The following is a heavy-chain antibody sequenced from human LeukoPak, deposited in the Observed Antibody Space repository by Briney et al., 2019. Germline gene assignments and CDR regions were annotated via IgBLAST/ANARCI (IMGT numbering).Heavy chain of an antibody. J-gene: IGHJ3*02. D-gene: IGHD3-22*01. CDR1: GFTSSSYA. Sequence: PGGSLRLSCAASGFTSSSYAMSWVRQAPGKGLEWVSAISGSGGSTYYAGSVQGRFIISRDISKNTLYLQMNNLRAEDSALYYCARGGRGSAAVVAPRSFDIWGQGTMVTVSS. V-gene: IGHV3-23*01. CDR3: ARGGRGSAAVVAPRSFDI. CDR2: ISGSGGST.